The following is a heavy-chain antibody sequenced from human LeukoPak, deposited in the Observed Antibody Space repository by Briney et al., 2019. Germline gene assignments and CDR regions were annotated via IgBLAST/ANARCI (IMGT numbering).Heavy chain of an antibody. D-gene: IGHD4-17*01. CDR1: GFTFSSYG. J-gene: IGHJ5*02. CDR2: IRYDGSNK. V-gene: IGHV3-30*02. CDR3: ARDDYGDYGWFDP. Sequence: GGSLRLSCAASGFTFSSYGMHWVRQAPGKGLEWVAFIRYDGSNKYYADSVKGRFTISRDNSKNTLYLQMNGLRAEDTAVYYCARDDYGDYGWFDPWGQGTLVTVSS.